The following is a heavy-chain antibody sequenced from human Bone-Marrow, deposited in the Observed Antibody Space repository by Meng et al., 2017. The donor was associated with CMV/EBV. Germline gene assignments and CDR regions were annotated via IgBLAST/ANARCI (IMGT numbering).Heavy chain of an antibody. D-gene: IGHD2-2*01. V-gene: IGHV4-61*01. CDR3: ARRGRSSSPYYYALDV. CDR2: IHYTGPS. J-gene: IGHJ6*02. CDR1: GGSVSSGNCY. Sequence: GSLRLSCTVSGGSVSSGNCYWSWIRQPPGKGLEWIGFIHYTGPSNFNLSLESRVTISVDTSKNQFSLKLTSVSAADTAVYYCARRGRSSSPYYYALDVWGQGTTVTVSS.